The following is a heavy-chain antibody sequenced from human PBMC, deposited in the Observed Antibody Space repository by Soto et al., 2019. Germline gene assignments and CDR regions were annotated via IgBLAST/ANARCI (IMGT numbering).Heavy chain of an antibody. CDR1: GGSISSYY. V-gene: IGHV4-59*01. Sequence: LSLTCTVSGGSISSYYWSWIRQPPGKGLEWIGYIYYSGSTNYNPSLKSRVTISVDTSKNQFSLKLSSVTAADTAVYYCARAAYCTNGVCYNWFDPWGQGTLVTVSS. J-gene: IGHJ5*02. CDR2: IYYSGST. D-gene: IGHD2-8*01. CDR3: ARAAYCTNGVCYNWFDP.